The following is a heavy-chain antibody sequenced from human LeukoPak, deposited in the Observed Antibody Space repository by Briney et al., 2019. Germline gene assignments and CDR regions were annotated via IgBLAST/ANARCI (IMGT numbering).Heavy chain of an antibody. J-gene: IGHJ4*02. CDR1: GYTFAGYY. V-gene: IGHV1-2*02. CDR3: ARDSEAAAGLSFDN. D-gene: IGHD6-13*01. CDR2: IHPKSGGT. Sequence: ASVKVSCKASGYTFAGYYMHWVRQAPGQGLEWVGWIHPKSGGTNYAQKFQGRLTMTRDTSISTTYMELSRLTSDDTAVYYCARDSEAAAGLSFDNWGQGTLITVSS.